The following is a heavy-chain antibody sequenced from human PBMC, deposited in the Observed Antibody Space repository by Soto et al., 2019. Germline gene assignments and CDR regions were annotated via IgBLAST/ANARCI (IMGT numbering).Heavy chain of an antibody. V-gene: IGHV3-7*05. CDR3: AAWPLSSWFDY. J-gene: IGHJ4*02. CDR1: GFTFTSYW. CDR2: IGRDGSEK. Sequence: EVQLVESGGGLVQPGESLRLSCVGSGFTFTSYWMGWVRQAPGKGLQWVANIGRDGSEKSYVDSLKGRFTISRDNARRSVYLQMNSLGVEDTAVYCCAAWPLSSWFDYWGRGILVTVSS. D-gene: IGHD6-13*01.